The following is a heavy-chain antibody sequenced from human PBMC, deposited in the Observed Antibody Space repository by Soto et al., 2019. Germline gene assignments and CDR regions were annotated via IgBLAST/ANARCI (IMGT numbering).Heavy chain of an antibody. CDR1: GFTFSKAW. D-gene: IGHD3-3*01. CDR2: IKSKTDGGTT. V-gene: IGHV3-15*01. Sequence: EVQLVESGGGLVKPGGSLRLSCAASGFTFSKAWVSWVRQAPGKGLEWVGRIKSKTDGGTTDYAAPVKGRFTISRDDSKNTLYLQMNSLKTEDTAVYYCTTDFLGYDFWSGYLDYWGQGTLVTVSS. J-gene: IGHJ4*02. CDR3: TTDFLGYDFWSGYLDY.